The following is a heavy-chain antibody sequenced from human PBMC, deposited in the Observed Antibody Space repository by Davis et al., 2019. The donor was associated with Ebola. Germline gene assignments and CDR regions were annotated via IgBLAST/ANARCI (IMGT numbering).Heavy chain of an antibody. CDR2: ISAYNGNT. J-gene: IGHJ4*02. Sequence: ASAKVSCKASGYCFTDDGISWVRQAPGQGLEWMGWISAYNGNTNYAQKLQGRVTMTTDTSTSTAYMELRSLRSDDTAVYYCARIRFLEWLQSDYWGQGTLVTVSS. CDR3: ARIRFLEWLQSDY. D-gene: IGHD3-3*01. CDR1: GYCFTDDG. V-gene: IGHV1-18*01.